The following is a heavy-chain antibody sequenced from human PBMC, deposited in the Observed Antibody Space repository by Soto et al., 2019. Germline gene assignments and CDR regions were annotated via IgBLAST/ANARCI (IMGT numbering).Heavy chain of an antibody. Sequence: GGSLRLSCAASGFTFSSYGMHWVRQAPGKGLEWVAVIWYDGSNKYYADSVKGRFTISRDNSKNKLYLQMNSLRAEDTAVYYCARDPSLIGYGMDVWGQGTTVTVSS. V-gene: IGHV3-33*01. J-gene: IGHJ6*02. D-gene: IGHD2-21*01. CDR2: IWYDGSNK. CDR1: GFTFSSYG. CDR3: ARDPSLIGYGMDV.